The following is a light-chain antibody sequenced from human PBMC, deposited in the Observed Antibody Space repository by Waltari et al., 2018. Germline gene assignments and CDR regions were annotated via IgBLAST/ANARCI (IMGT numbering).Light chain of an antibody. J-gene: IGLJ3*02. CDR1: SGHRSNI. Sequence: QLVLTQSPSASASLGASVKLTCTLTSGHRSNIIAWLQQQPEKGPRYLMKVNSDGSHSKGDDIPFRLSGSSAGAVRYLTRPSRQSEDDADYYCETGGHGTWVFGGGTKLTVL. CDR2: VNSDGSH. CDR3: ETGGHGTWV. V-gene: IGLV4-69*01.